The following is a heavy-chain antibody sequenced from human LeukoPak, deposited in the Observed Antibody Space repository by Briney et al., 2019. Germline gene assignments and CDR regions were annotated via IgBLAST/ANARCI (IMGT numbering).Heavy chain of an antibody. V-gene: IGHV1-18*01. Sequence: ASVKVSCKASGYTFTSYGISWVRQAPGQGLEWMGWISAYNGNTNYAQKLQGRVTMTTDISTSTAYMELRSLRSDDTAVYYCARGTPFWSGYSHYYYMDVWGKGTTVTVSS. D-gene: IGHD3-3*01. CDR1: GYTFTSYG. CDR2: ISAYNGNT. CDR3: ARGTPFWSGYSHYYYMDV. J-gene: IGHJ6*03.